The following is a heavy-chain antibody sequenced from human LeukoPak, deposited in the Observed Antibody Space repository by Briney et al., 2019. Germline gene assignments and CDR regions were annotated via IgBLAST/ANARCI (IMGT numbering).Heavy chain of an antibody. Sequence: ASVKVSCKASGYTFTSYGISWVQQAPGQGLEWMGWISAYNGNTNYAQKLQGRVTMTTDTSTSTAYMELRSLRSDDTAVYYCAREGDIVVVPAAIRHSFYYYYGMDVWGQGTTVTVSS. CDR3: AREGDIVVVPAAIRHSFYYYYGMDV. V-gene: IGHV1-18*01. D-gene: IGHD2-2*01. CDR1: GYTFTSYG. J-gene: IGHJ6*02. CDR2: ISAYNGNT.